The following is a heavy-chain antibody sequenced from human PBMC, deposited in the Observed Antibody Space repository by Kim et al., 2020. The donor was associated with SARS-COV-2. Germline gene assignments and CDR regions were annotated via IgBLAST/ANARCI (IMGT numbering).Heavy chain of an antibody. CDR3: AKVTVESCSGGSCAPNLWYFDL. V-gene: IGHV3-43*02. CDR1: GFTFDDYA. CDR2: ISGDGGST. Sequence: GGSLRLSCAASGFTFDDYAMHWVRQAPGKGLEWVSLISGDGGSTYYADSVKGRFTISRDNSKNSLYLQMNSLRTEDTALYYCAKVTVESCSGGSCAPNLWYFDLWGRGTLVTVSS. D-gene: IGHD2-15*01. J-gene: IGHJ2*01.